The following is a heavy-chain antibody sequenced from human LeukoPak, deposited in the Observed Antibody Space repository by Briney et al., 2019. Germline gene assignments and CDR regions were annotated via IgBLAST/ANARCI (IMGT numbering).Heavy chain of an antibody. Sequence: ASVKVSCKASGYTFTSYGISWVRQAPGQGLEWMGWISAYNGNTNYAQKLQGRVTMTTDTSTSTAYMELRSLRSDDTAVYYCAKTYYDFWSGYYMRLVFDYWAREPWSPSPQ. D-gene: IGHD3-3*01. V-gene: IGHV1-18*01. CDR2: ISAYNGNT. CDR3: AKTYYDFWSGYYMRLVFDY. CDR1: GYTFTSYG. J-gene: IGHJ4*02.